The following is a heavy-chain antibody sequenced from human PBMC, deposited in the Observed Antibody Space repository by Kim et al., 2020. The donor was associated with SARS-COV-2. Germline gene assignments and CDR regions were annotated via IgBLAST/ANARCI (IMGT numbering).Heavy chain of an antibody. D-gene: IGHD3-10*01. Sequence: GGSLRLSCSASGFTFSSYAMHWFRQAPGKGLEYVSAISSNGGSTYYADAVKGRFTISRDNSKNTLYLQMSSLRAEDTAVYYCVKDGGSGSYSDYYYYGMDVWGQGTTVTVSP. CDR3: VKDGGSGSYSDYYYYGMDV. CDR2: ISSNGGST. CDR1: GFTFSSYA. V-gene: IGHV3-64D*06. J-gene: IGHJ6*01.